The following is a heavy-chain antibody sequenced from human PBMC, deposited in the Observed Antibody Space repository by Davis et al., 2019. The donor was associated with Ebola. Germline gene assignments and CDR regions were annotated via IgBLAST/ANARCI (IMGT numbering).Heavy chain of an antibody. CDR1: GGSISSGGYS. D-gene: IGHD1-26*01. CDR2: IYHSGST. CDR3: ARRSGSFAFDY. V-gene: IGHV4-30-2*01. J-gene: IGHJ4*02. Sequence: SETLSLTCAVSGGSISSGGYSWSWIRQPPGKGLEWIGYIYHSGSTYYNPSLKSRVTISVDTSKNQFSLKLNSVTAADTAVYYCARRSGSFAFDYWGQGTLVTVSS.